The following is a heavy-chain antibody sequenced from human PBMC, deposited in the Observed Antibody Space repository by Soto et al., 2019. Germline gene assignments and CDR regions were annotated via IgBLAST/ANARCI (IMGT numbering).Heavy chain of an antibody. Sequence: GGSLRLSCAASGFTFSSYWMHWVRQVPEKGLVWVSRINSDGSITNYADAVKGRFTISRDNVKDTLYLQMNSLRAEDTAVYYCVRYPRSVGGSYRPDYWGQGTLVTVSS. CDR2: INSDGSIT. CDR1: GFTFSSYW. V-gene: IGHV3-74*01. CDR3: VRYPRSVGGSYRPDY. J-gene: IGHJ4*02. D-gene: IGHD3-16*02.